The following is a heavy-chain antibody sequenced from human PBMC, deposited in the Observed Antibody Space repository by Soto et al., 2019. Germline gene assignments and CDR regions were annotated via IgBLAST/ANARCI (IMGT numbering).Heavy chain of an antibody. Sequence: PSETLSLTCAVYGGSFSGYYWSWIRQPPGKGLEWIGEINHSGSTNYNPSLKSRVTISVDTSKNQFSLKLSSVTAADTAVYYCARGADIAARPVHYYYGMDVWGQGTTVTVS. V-gene: IGHV4-34*01. CDR2: INHSGST. CDR1: GGSFSGYY. J-gene: IGHJ6*02. D-gene: IGHD6-6*01. CDR3: ARGADIAARPVHYYYGMDV.